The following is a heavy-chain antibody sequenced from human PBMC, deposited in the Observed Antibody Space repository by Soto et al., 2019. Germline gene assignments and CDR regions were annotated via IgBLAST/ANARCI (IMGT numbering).Heavy chain of an antibody. V-gene: IGHV4-59*12. CDR3: ARDKITGLFDY. Sequence: PSETLSLTCTVSGGSISKYYWAWSRQPPGKGLEWIGYIYYNGDTDYSPSLKSRVTISVDTSKNQFSLKLTSVTAADTAVYYCARDKITGLFDYWGQGTLVTVSS. D-gene: IGHD2-8*02. CDR2: IYYNGDT. J-gene: IGHJ4*02. CDR1: GGSISKYY.